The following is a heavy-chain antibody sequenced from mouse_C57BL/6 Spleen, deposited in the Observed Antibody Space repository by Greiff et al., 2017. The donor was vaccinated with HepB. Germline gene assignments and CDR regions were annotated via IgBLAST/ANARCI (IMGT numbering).Heavy chain of an antibody. V-gene: IGHV1-64*01. Sequence: VQLKQPGAELVKPGASVKLSCKASGYTFTSYWMHWVKQRPGQGLEWIGMIHPNSGSTNYNEKFKSKATLTVDKSSSTAYMQLSSLTSEDSAVYYCARGAGTYYAMDYWGQGTSVTVSS. CDR1: GYTFTSYW. D-gene: IGHD4-1*01. CDR3: ARGAGTYYAMDY. J-gene: IGHJ4*01. CDR2: IHPNSGST.